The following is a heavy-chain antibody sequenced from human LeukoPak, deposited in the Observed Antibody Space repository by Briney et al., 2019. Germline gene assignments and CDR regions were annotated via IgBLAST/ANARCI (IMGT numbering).Heavy chain of an antibody. CDR3: ARVIAAAGLYYFDY. CDR2: INHSGST. J-gene: IGHJ4*02. D-gene: IGHD6-13*01. V-gene: IGHV4-34*01. Sequence: SETLSLTCAVYGGSFSGYYWSWIRQPPGKGLEWIGEINHSGSTNYNPSLKSRVTISVDTSKNQFSLKLSSVTAADTAVYYCARVIAAAGLYYFDYWGQETLVTVSS. CDR1: GGSFSGYY.